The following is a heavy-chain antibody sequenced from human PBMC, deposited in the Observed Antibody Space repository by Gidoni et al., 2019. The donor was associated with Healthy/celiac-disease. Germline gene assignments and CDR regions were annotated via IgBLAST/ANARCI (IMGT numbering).Heavy chain of an antibody. J-gene: IGHJ6*02. V-gene: IGHV1-69*08. Sequence: QVQLVQSGAEVKKPGSSVKVSCKASGGTFSSYTISWVRQAPGQGLEWMGRIIPILGIANYAQKFQGRVTITADKSTSTAYMELSSLRSEDTAVYYCARDREGIVATTGYYGMDVWGQGTTVTVSS. CDR2: IIPILGIA. CDR3: ARDREGIVATTGYYGMDV. D-gene: IGHD5-12*01. CDR1: GGTFSSYT.